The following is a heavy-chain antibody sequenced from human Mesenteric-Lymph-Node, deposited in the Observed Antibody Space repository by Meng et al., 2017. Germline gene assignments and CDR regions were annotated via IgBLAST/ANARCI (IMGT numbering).Heavy chain of an antibody. CDR1: GGSLSGHY. CDR2: INQSGST. V-gene: IGHV4-34*02. J-gene: IGHJ5*02. Sequence: QGHLQRWGDGILKPGETLSPPAAVNGGSLSGHYWGWIGQPPGKGLEWIGEINQSGSTNYNPSLKSRVTISVDTSKNQFSLKGSSVTAADTAVYYCNAYTAGGGGLGSWGQGTLVTVSS. D-gene: IGHD3-16*01. CDR3: NAYTAGGGGLGS.